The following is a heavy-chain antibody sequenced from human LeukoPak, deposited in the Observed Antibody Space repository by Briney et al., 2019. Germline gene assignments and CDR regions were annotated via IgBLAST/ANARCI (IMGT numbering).Heavy chain of an antibody. CDR1: GGSISSYY. Sequence: SETLSLTRTVSGGSISSYYWSWIRQPPGKGLEWIGYIYYSGSTNYNPSLKSRVTISVDTSKNQFSLKLSSVTAADTAVYYCATYGGNSEIVYWGQGTLVTVSS. V-gene: IGHV4-59*01. D-gene: IGHD4-23*01. CDR3: ATYGGNSEIVY. J-gene: IGHJ4*02. CDR2: IYYSGST.